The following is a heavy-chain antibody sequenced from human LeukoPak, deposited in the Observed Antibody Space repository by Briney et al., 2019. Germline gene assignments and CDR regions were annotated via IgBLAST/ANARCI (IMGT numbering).Heavy chain of an antibody. CDR3: ARDLGGNRDY. J-gene: IGHJ4*02. D-gene: IGHD4-23*01. Sequence: SETLSLTCTVSGGSISSYYWSWIRQPPGKGLEWIGYIYYSGSTYYNPSLKSRVTISVDTSKNQFSLRLSSVTAADTAVYYCARDLGGNRDYWGQGTLVTVSS. CDR1: GGSISSYY. V-gene: IGHV4-59*12. CDR2: IYYSGST.